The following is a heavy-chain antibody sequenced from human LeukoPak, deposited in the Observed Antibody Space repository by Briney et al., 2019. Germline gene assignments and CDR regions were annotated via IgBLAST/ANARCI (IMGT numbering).Heavy chain of an antibody. CDR1: GGSISSGGYY. CDR3: ARHCSSTSCYGGFDY. D-gene: IGHD2-2*01. CDR2: IYYSGST. V-gene: IGHV4-31*03. J-gene: IGHJ4*02. Sequence: PSETLSLTCTVSGGSISSGGYYWSWIRQHPGKGLEWIGYIYYSGSTYYNPSLKSRVTISVDTSKNQFSLKLSSVTAADTAVYYCARHCSSTSCYGGFDYWGQGTLVTVSS.